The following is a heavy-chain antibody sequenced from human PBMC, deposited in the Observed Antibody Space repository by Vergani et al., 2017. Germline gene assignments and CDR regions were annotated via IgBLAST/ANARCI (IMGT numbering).Heavy chain of an antibody. V-gene: IGHV1-46*03. Sequence: QVQLVQSGAEVKKPGASVKVSCKASGYTFTSYYMHWVRQAPGQGLEWRGIINPSGGSTSYAQKFQGRVTMTRDTSTSTVYMELSSLRSEDTAVYYCARSIAVAVSGMDVWGQGTTVTVSS. CDR1: GYTFTSYY. D-gene: IGHD6-19*01. J-gene: IGHJ6*02. CDR2: INPSGGST. CDR3: ARSIAVAVSGMDV.